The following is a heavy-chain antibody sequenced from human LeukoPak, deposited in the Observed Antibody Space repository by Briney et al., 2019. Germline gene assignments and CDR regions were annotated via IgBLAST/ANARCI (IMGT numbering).Heavy chain of an antibody. CDR3: AKRSASVLWFGEFLFNWFDP. J-gene: IGHJ5*02. CDR1: GFTFSSYA. CDR2: ISGSGGST. Sequence: PGGSLRLSCAASGFTFSSYAMSWVRQAPGKGLEWVPAISGSGGSTYYADSVKGRFTISRDNSKNTLYLQMNSLRAEDTAVYYCAKRSASVLWFGEFLFNWFDPWGQGTLVTVSS. D-gene: IGHD3-10*01. V-gene: IGHV3-23*01.